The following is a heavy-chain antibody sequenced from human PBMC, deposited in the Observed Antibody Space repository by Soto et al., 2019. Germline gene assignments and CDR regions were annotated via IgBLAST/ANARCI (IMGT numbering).Heavy chain of an antibody. CDR1: GGTFINSA. J-gene: IGHJ1*01. CDR3: ATGGEREYYDHSGWR. CDR2: IIPIFGTV. V-gene: IGHV1-69*12. Sequence: QVQLVQSGAEVKKPGSSVKGSCNDSGGTFINSALAWVRQAPGHGLEWMGGIIPIFGTVRHAQNFQGRVTMTADESTATAYMELSSLRYEDTAMYYCATGGEREYYDHSGWRWGKGTLVTVSS. D-gene: IGHD3-22*01.